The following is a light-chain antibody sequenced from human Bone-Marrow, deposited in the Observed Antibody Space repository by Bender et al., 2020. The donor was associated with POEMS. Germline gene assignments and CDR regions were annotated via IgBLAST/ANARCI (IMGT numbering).Light chain of an antibody. CDR1: SGSIASNY. CDR2: EDN. J-gene: IGLJ3*02. Sequence: NFMLTQPHSVSESPGKTVTISCTRSSGSIASNYVQWYQQRPGSFPTTVIYEDNQRPSGVPDRFSGSIDSSTNSASLTISGLKTEDEADYYCSSYSSTSALVVFGGGTKLTVL. V-gene: IGLV6-57*01. CDR3: SSYSSTSALVV.